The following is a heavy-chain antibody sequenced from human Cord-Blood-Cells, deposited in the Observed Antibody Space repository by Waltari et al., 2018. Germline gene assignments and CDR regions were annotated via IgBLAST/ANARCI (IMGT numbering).Heavy chain of an antibody. CDR2: ISWNSGSI. J-gene: IGHJ6*02. CDR1: GFTFDDYA. Sequence: GGGLVQPGRSLRLSCAASGFTFDDYAMHWVRHAPGKGLEWVSGISWNSGSIGYADSVKGRFTISRDNAKNSLYLQMNSLRAEDTALYYCAKAGGGYCSGGSCYEAYYYYYYGMDVWGQGTTVTVPS. CDR3: AKAGGGYCSGGSCYEAYYYYYYGMDV. D-gene: IGHD2-15*01. V-gene: IGHV3-9*01.